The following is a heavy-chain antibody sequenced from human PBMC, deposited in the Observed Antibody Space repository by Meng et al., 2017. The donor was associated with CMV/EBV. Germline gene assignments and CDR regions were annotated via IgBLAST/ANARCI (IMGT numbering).Heavy chain of an antibody. Sequence: GESLMISCVAADSTFSNYSMNWVRQAPGKGLEWVSPITRSSNHIYYVDSVKGSFTITRDNAKSSFFLQMSNLRAEDTAVYYCARDLFTLRGQYYYGLDVWGQGTTVTVSS. CDR3: ARDLFTLRGQYYYGLDV. CDR1: DSTFSNYS. D-gene: IGHD3-10*01. V-gene: IGHV3-21*01. CDR2: ITRSSNHI. J-gene: IGHJ6*02.